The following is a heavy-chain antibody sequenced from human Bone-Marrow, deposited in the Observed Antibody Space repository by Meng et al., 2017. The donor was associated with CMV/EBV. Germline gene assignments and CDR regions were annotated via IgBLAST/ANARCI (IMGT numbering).Heavy chain of an antibody. J-gene: IGHJ6*02. CDR1: GGSISSSSYY. CDR2: IYYSGST. Sequence: GSLRLSCTVSGGSISSSSYYWAWIRQPPGKGLEWIGNIYYSGSTYYNPSLKSRVTISVDTSKNQFSLKLSSVTAADTAVYYCARAGRKENQLLYYGMDVCGQGTTVTVSS. CDR3: ARAGRKENQLLYYGMDV. D-gene: IGHD2-2*01. V-gene: IGHV4-39*07.